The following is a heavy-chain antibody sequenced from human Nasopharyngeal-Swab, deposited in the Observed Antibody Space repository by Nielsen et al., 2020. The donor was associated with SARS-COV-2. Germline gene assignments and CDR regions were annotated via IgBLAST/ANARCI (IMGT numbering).Heavy chain of an antibody. Sequence: GGSLRLSCAASGFSFNTYAVSWVRQAPGKGLEWVSAITSSGANTYYADSVKGRFTISRDNSKNTLYLQMNSLRADDTAVYYCAKDRSGSYDYWGQGTLVTVSS. J-gene: IGHJ4*02. V-gene: IGHV3-23*01. CDR3: AKDRSGSYDY. CDR2: ITSSGANT. D-gene: IGHD1-26*01. CDR1: GFSFNTYA.